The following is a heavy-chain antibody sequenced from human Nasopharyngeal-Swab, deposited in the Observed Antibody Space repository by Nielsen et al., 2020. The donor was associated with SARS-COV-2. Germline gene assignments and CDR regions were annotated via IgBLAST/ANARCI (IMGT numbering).Heavy chain of an antibody. J-gene: IGHJ4*02. V-gene: IGHV1-46*03. Sequence: ASVKVSCKASGYTFTSYYMNWVRQAPGQGLEWMGIINPSGGSTSYAQKFQGRVTMTRDTSTSTVYMDLSSLRSEDTAVYYCAARGSCSSTSCYADYWGQGTLVTVSS. D-gene: IGHD2-2*01. CDR3: AARGSCSSTSCYADY. CDR1: GYTFTSYY. CDR2: INPSGGST.